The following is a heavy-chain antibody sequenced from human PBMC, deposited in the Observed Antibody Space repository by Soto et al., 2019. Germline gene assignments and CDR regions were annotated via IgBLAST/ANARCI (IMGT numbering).Heavy chain of an antibody. J-gene: IGHJ5*02. D-gene: IGHD3-22*01. CDR2: VGVYNGNT. V-gene: IGHV1-18*04. Sequence: ASVKVSCKASGYTFTSYGISWVRQAPGQGLEWMGWVGVYNGNTNYAQKFQERVTITRDTSTSTAYMELSSLRSEDTAVYYCAADGDDTPFDPWGQGTLVTVSS. CDR3: AADGDDTPFDP. CDR1: GYTFTSYG.